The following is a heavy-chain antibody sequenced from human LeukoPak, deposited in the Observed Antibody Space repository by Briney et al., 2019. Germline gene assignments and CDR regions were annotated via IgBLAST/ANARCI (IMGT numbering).Heavy chain of an antibody. CDR2: IIPIFGTA. D-gene: IGHD3-22*01. Sequence: SVKVSCKASGYTFTSYAISWVRQAPGQGLEWMGGIIPIFGTANYAQKFQGRVTITADESTSTAYMELSSLRSEDTAVYYCARSHTYYYDSSGYWDYWGQGTLVTVSS. V-gene: IGHV1-69*13. J-gene: IGHJ4*02. CDR3: ARSHTYYYDSSGYWDY. CDR1: GYTFTSYA.